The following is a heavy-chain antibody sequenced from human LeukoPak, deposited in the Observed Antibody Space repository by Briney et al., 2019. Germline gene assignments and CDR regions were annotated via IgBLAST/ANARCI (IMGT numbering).Heavy chain of an antibody. Sequence: PSETLSLTCTVSGYSISSGYYWGWIRQPPGQGLEWIGSIYHSGSTYYNPSLKSRVTISVDTSKNQFSLKLSSVTAADTAVYYCARDPGSVVGIGPYYFDYWGQGTLVTVSS. D-gene: IGHD3-22*01. CDR3: ARDPGSVVGIGPYYFDY. CDR2: IYHSGST. V-gene: IGHV4-38-2*02. CDR1: GYSISSGYY. J-gene: IGHJ4*02.